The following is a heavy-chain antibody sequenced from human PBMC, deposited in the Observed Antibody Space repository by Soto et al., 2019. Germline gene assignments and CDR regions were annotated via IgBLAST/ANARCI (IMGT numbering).Heavy chain of an antibody. CDR2: IYWDGEK. CDR1: GFSLSTTGMG. J-gene: IGHJ5*02. V-gene: IGHV2-5*02. Sequence: QITLKESGPTLVKPTQTLTLTCTFSGFSLSTTGMGVGWIRQPPGKALEWLALIYWDGEKRYSPSLKSRLTITKDTSKNQVVLTMTNMDPVDTATYYCAHRPWYAFEPWGQVILVTVSS. CDR3: AHRPWYAFEP. D-gene: IGHD6-13*01.